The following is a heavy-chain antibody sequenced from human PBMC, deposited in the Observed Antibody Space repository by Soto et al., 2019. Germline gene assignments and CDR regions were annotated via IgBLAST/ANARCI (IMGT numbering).Heavy chain of an antibody. D-gene: IGHD6-19*01. J-gene: IGHJ6*02. CDR3: AKDRRCTSRWPGTIHNKAREV. Sequence: PGGSLRLSCVPSGFTFSTYGMHWVRQAPGKGQEWVAVFSYEGANKYYGDSVKGRFTISRDNSKNTLYLQMNRLSVEATAVYFCAKDRRCTSRWPGTIHNKAREVWIRGNTVPVSS. CDR1: GFTFSTYG. CDR2: FSYEGANK. V-gene: IGHV3-30*18.